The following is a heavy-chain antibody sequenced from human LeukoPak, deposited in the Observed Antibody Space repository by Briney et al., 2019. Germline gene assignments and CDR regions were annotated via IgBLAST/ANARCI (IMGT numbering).Heavy chain of an antibody. J-gene: IGHJ3*02. CDR3: ATAGSQDYAFDI. Sequence: GASVKVSCTVSGYTLTELSMHWVRQAPGKGLEWMGGFDPEDGETIYAQKFQGRVTVTEDTSTDTAYMELSSLRSEDTAVYYCATAGSQDYAFDIWGQGTMVTVSS. CDR2: FDPEDGET. CDR1: GYTLTELS. D-gene: IGHD3/OR15-3a*01. V-gene: IGHV1-24*01.